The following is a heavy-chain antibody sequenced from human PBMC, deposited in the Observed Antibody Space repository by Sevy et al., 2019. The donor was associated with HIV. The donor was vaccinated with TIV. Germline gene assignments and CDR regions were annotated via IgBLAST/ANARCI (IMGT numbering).Heavy chain of an antibody. Sequence: GGSLRLSCAASGFTFSSYDMHWVRQATGKGLEWVSAIGTAGDTYYPGSVKGRFTTSRENARNSLYLQMNSLRAGDMTVYYCARGAYGRAFDIWGQGTMVTVSS. CDR3: ARGAYGRAFDI. D-gene: IGHD2-21*01. CDR2: IGTAGDT. V-gene: IGHV3-13*01. J-gene: IGHJ3*02. CDR1: GFTFSSYD.